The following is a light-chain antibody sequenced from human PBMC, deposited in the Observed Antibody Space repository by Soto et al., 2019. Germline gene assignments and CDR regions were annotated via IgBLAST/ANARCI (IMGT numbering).Light chain of an antibody. CDR2: SDD. J-gene: IGLJ3*02. V-gene: IGLV1-44*01. CDR3: AAWDDNLNGPL. CDR1: NSNIGRYS. Sequence: QSVLTQPPSLSGTPGRRVTISCSGSNSNIGRYSVNWYQHFPGTAPKILIYSDDERPSGVPGRFSGSKSGTSASLAISGLQSEDEAEYYCAAWDDNLNGPLFGGGTKLTVL.